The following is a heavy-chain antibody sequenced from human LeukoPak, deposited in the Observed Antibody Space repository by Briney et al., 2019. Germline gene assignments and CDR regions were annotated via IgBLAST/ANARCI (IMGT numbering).Heavy chain of an antibody. CDR3: ARHNNYYYYYMDV. J-gene: IGHJ6*03. Sequence: GEALKISCKGSGYSFTSYWIGWVRQRPGKGLELIGIIYPGDSYTRDSPSFQGQVTISAYKSISPAYLQWSSLKASDTAMYYCARHNNYYYYYMDVWGKGTTVTVSS. CDR2: IYPGDSYT. CDR1: GYSFTSYW. V-gene: IGHV5-51*01.